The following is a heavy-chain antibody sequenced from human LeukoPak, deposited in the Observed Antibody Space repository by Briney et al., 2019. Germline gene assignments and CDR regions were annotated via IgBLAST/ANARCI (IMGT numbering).Heavy chain of an antibody. J-gene: IGHJ4*02. CDR3: ARRYCSGGTCYGDY. CDR1: GYSFTNYW. D-gene: IGHD2-15*01. CDR2: IYPGDSDT. Sequence: GESLQISCKGSGYSFTNYWIGWVRQMPGKGLEWMGIIYPGDSDTRYSPSFQGQVTISADKSITTAYLQWSSLKASDTAMYFCARRYCSGGTCYGDYWGQGTLVTVSS. V-gene: IGHV5-51*01.